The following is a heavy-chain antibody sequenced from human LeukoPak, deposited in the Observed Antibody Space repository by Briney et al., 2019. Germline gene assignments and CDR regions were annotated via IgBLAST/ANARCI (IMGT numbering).Heavy chain of an antibody. CDR1: GGSISSYY. Sequence: SETLSLTCTVSGGSISSYYWSWIRQPPGKGLEWIGYIYYSGSTNYNPSLKSRVTISVDTSKNQFSLKLSSVTAADTAVYYCARNKHLEWDQREYYFDYWGQGTLVTVSS. CDR2: IYYSGST. CDR3: ARNKHLEWDQREYYFDY. V-gene: IGHV4-59*01. J-gene: IGHJ4*02. D-gene: IGHD1-26*01.